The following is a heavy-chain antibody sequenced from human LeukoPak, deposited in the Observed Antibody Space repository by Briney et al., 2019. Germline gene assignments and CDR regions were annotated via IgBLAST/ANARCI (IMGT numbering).Heavy chain of an antibody. D-gene: IGHD3-10*01. V-gene: IGHV3-23*01. J-gene: IGHJ4*02. CDR1: GFTFSSYA. CDR2: ISVSSGST. Sequence: GGSLRLSCAASGFTFSSYAMSWVRQAPGKGLEWVSGISVSSGSTYYADSVKGRFTISRDNSKNTLYLQMNSLRAEDTAVYYCARTSMVRGVLYYFDYWGQGTLVTVSS. CDR3: ARTSMVRGVLYYFDY.